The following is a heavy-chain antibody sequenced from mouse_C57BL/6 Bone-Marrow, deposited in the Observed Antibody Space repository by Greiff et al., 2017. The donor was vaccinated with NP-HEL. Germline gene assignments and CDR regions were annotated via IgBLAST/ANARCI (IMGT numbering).Heavy chain of an antibody. CDR3: ARDHIYYGNYYAMDY. J-gene: IGHJ4*01. CDR2: INPNNGGT. Sequence: VHVKQSGPELVKPGASVKIPCKASGYTFTDYNMDWVKQSHGKSLEWIGDINPNNGGTIYNQKFKGKATLTVDKSSSTAYMELRSLTSEDTAVYYCARDHIYYGNYYAMDYWGQGTSVTVSS. CDR1: GYTFTDYN. D-gene: IGHD2-1*01. V-gene: IGHV1-18*01.